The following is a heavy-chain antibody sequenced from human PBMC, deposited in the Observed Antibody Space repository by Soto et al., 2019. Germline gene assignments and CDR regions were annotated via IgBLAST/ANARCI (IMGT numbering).Heavy chain of an antibody. Sequence: QVQLVQSGAEVKKPGSSVKVSCKASGGTFNNHAINWVRQAPGQGLEWMGGIIPIFGTSNYAQKFQGRVTITGGESARTTYMGLSRPRAAGTALYSRGRGKMREMASILRDKGFDHWGQGTLVTVSS. CDR1: GGTFNNHA. J-gene: IGHJ5*02. V-gene: IGHV1-69*01. CDR3: GRGKMREMASILRDKGFDH. D-gene: IGHD3-9*01. CDR2: IIPIFGTS.